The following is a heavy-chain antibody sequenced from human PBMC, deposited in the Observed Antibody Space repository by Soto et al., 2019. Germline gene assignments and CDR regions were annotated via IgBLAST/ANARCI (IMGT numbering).Heavy chain of an antibody. CDR2: ISSSSSYT. D-gene: IGHD3-22*01. Sequence: PLKPSCESSGFPFIDYYMSWIRQAPGKGLEWVSYISSSSSYTNYADSVKGRFTISRDNAKNSLYLQMNSLRAEDTAVYYCARVNYDSSGYRASGFDYWGQGTLVTVSS. J-gene: IGHJ4*02. V-gene: IGHV3-11*06. CDR3: ARVNYDSSGYRASGFDY. CDR1: GFPFIDYY.